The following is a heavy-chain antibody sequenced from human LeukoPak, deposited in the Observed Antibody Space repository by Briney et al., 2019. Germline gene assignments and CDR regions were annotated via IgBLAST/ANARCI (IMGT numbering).Heavy chain of an antibody. D-gene: IGHD4-17*01. V-gene: IGHV3-30-3*01. CDR3: ARDPDYGDYGTYHYYGMDV. CDR2: ISYDGSNK. Sequence: GGSLRLSCAASGFTFSSYAMHWVRQAPGKGLEWVAVISYDGSNKYYADSVKGRFTISRDNSKNTLYLQMNSLRAEDTAVYYCARDPDYGDYGTYHYYGMDVWGQGTTVTVSS. J-gene: IGHJ6*02. CDR1: GFTFSSYA.